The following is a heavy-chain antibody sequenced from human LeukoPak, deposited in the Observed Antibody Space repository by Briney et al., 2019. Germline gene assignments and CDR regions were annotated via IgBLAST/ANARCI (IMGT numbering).Heavy chain of an antibody. CDR3: ARDPYYGSGSNNYFDY. Sequence: GASVKVSCKASGYTFTSYGISWVRQAPGQGLEWMGWISAYNGNTNYAQKFQGRVTMTRDTSTSTVYMELSNLRSEDTAVYYCARDPYYGSGSNNYFDYWGQGTLVTVSS. CDR1: GYTFTSYG. V-gene: IGHV1-18*01. CDR2: ISAYNGNT. J-gene: IGHJ4*02. D-gene: IGHD3-10*01.